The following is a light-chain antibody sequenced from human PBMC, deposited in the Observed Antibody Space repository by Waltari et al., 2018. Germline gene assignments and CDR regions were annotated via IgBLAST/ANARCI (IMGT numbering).Light chain of an antibody. CDR3: QQYNSWPWT. CDR1: QSVSNK. J-gene: IGKJ1*01. V-gene: IGKV3D-15*01. CDR2: GAS. Sequence: EIVMTQSPATLSVSPGERATLSCRASQSVSNKLAWYQQKPGQAPRLLIYGASTRATAIQGGFSGSGCGTEFILLISSLQSEDFALYHCQQYNSWPWTFGQGTKVEI.